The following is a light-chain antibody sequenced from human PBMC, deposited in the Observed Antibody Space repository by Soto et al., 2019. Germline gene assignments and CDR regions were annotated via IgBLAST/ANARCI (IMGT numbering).Light chain of an antibody. CDR2: EVI. CDR1: SSDVGTYNY. V-gene: IGLV2-14*01. J-gene: IGLJ2*01. Sequence: QSALAQPASVSGSPGQSITISCTGSSSDVGTYNYVSWYQQHPGKAPKLMLFEVINRPSGISNRFSGYKSGNTASLTISGLQSEDEAVYYCSSYTNGNTAVVFGGGTKVTVL. CDR3: SSYTNGNTAVV.